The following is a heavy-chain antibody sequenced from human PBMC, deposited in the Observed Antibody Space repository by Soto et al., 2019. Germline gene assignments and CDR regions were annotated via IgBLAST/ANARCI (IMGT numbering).Heavy chain of an antibody. Sequence: EVQLLESGGDLVQPGGSLRLSCAASGFTFSNYAMNWVRQAPGKGLEWVSVISGSGGSTYYADSVKGRFTISRDNSKNTLYLQMNSLRAEDTAVYYCASRSSGWYFDYWGQGTLVTVSS. CDR1: GFTFSNYA. CDR3: ASRSSGWYFDY. V-gene: IGHV3-23*01. CDR2: ISGSGGST. D-gene: IGHD6-19*01. J-gene: IGHJ4*02.